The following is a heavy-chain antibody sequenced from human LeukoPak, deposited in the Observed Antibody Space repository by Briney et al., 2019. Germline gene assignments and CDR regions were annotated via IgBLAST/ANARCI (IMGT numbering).Heavy chain of an antibody. V-gene: IGHV4-59*08. CDR3: ARLTTGTTPPAFDI. CDR1: AGSISTYY. CDR2: IYYSGRT. D-gene: IGHD1-1*01. J-gene: IGHJ3*02. Sequence: SETLSLTCTVSAGSISTYYWNWIRQPPGKGLEWSGYIYYSGRTNYNPSLQSGGTISVDKSKNQWSLKGRYVTAADTAVYYCARLTTGTTPPAFDIWGQGTMVTVSS.